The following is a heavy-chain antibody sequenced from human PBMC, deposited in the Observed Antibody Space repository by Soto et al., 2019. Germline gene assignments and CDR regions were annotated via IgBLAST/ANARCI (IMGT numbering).Heavy chain of an antibody. D-gene: IGHD6-6*01. V-gene: IGHV4-31*11. CDR1: GGSFSGYY. CDR2: IYYSGST. Sequence: SETLSLTCAVYGGSFSGYYWSWIRQHPGKGLEWIGYIYYSGSTYYNPSLKSRVTISVDTSKNQFSLKLSSVTAADTAVYYCARFDSSALLSFDYWGQGTLVTVSS. CDR3: ARFDSSALLSFDY. J-gene: IGHJ4*02.